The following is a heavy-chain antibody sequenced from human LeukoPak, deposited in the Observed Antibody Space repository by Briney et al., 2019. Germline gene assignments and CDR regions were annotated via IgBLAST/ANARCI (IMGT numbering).Heavy chain of an antibody. J-gene: IGHJ5*02. Sequence: SETLSLTCTVSGGSISSYYWSWIRQPPGKGLEWIGYIYYSGSTNYNPSLKSRVTISVDTSKNQFSLKLSSVTAADTAVYYCARGTLLRDFWSGYSTGRWFDPWGQGTLVTVSS. CDR1: GGSISSYY. V-gene: IGHV4-59*01. D-gene: IGHD3-3*01. CDR2: IYYSGST. CDR3: ARGTLLRDFWSGYSTGRWFDP.